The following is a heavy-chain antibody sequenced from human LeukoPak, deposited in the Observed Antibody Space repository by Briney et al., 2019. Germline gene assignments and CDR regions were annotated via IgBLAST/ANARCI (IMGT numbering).Heavy chain of an antibody. CDR3: AREDYDSSGYYYGVGWRFGLDI. CDR1: GFTFSSYW. D-gene: IGHD3-22*01. CDR2: IKQDGSEK. J-gene: IGHJ3*02. V-gene: IGHV3-7*01. Sequence: GGSLRLSCAASGFTFSSYWMSWVRQAPGEGLEWVANIKQDGSEKYYVDSVKGRFAISRDNAKNSLYLQMNSLRAEDTAVYYCAREDYDSSGYYYGVGWRFGLDIWGQGTMVTVSS.